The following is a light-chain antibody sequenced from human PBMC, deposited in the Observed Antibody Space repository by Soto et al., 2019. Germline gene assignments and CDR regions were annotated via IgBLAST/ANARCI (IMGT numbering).Light chain of an antibody. CDR1: SSDVGLYNY. Sequence: QSALTQPRSVSGSPGQSVTVSCTGTSSDVGLYNYVTWYQQHPGKAPKLMISDVNKRPSGVPDRFSGSKSGNTASLTISGLQAEDEADYYCCSFAGRIFVFGTGTKLTVL. CDR3: CSFAGRIFV. J-gene: IGLJ1*01. V-gene: IGLV2-11*01. CDR2: DVN.